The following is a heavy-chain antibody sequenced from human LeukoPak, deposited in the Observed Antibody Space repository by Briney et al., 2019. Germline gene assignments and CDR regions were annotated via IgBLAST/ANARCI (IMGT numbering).Heavy chain of an antibody. CDR2: ISSSSSYI. CDR1: GFTLRRYS. D-gene: IGHD3-10*01. J-gene: IGHJ4*02. CDR3: ARAGAAS. V-gene: IGHV3-21*01. Sequence: GGALRLPCAASGFTLRRYSLNWVRPAPGKGLEWVSSISSSSSYIYYADSVKGRFTISRDNAKNSLYLQMNSLRAEDTAVYYCARAGAASWGQGTLVTVSS.